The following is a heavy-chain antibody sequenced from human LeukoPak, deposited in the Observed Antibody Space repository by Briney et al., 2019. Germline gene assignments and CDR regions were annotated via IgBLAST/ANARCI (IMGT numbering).Heavy chain of an antibody. CDR3: AKLVVAATLSDGWFDP. J-gene: IGHJ5*02. Sequence: GGSLGLSCAASGFTFSSYAMSWVRQAPGKGLEWVSAISGSGGSTYYADSVKGRFTISRDNSKNTLYLQMNSLRAEDTAAYYCAKLVVAATLSDGWFDPWGQGTLVTVSS. CDR2: ISGSGGST. CDR1: GFTFSSYA. V-gene: IGHV3-23*01. D-gene: IGHD2-15*01.